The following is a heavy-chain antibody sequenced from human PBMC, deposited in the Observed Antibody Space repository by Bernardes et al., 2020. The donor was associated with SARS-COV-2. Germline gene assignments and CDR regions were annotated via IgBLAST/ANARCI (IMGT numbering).Heavy chain of an antibody. J-gene: IGHJ6*02. Sequence: TLSLTRTVSGDSIITSEYYWGWIRLPPGKGLEWIGSRYRDGSTYYDPSLKSRVTISADTSKNQLSLKLTSGTSTDTAVYFCARHVYSYDITGGMDVWGQGTTVTVSS. CDR3: ARHVYSYDITGGMDV. D-gene: IGHD3-9*01. V-gene: IGHV4-39*01. CDR2: RYRDGST. CDR1: GDSIITSEYY.